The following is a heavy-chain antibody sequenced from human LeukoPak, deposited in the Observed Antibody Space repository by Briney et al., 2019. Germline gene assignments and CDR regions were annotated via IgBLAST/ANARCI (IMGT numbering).Heavy chain of an antibody. V-gene: IGHV3-11*04. D-gene: IGHD3-9*01. J-gene: IGHJ4*02. Sequence: PGRSLRLSCTASGFTFGDYAMSWVRQAPGKGLEWVSYINHNGEMIFYPDFVKGRFTISRDNAKNSLYLQMNSLRDEDTAVYYCARDNDWAFHYWGQGTLVTVSS. CDR2: INHNGEMI. CDR1: GFTFGDYA. CDR3: ARDNDWAFHY.